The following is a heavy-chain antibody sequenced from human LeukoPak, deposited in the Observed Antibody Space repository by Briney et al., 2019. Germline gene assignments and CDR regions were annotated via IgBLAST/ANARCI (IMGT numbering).Heavy chain of an antibody. J-gene: IGHJ6*02. V-gene: IGHV4-34*01. CDR3: ARGPVRDDGLTGDSYYYGFDV. D-gene: IGHD3-9*01. CDR1: GGSFTDYY. Sequence: PSETLSLTCAVYGGSFTDYYLSWIRQAPGKGPEWIGRIHHSAGTSYNPSLKSRVTISADTSKKQLSLKLTSVTAADTAVFYCARGPVRDDGLTGDSYYYGFDVWGQGTTVTVSS. CDR2: IHHSAGT.